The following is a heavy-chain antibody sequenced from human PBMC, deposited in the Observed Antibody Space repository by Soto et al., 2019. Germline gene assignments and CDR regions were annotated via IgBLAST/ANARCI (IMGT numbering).Heavy chain of an antibody. Sequence: SETLSLTCAVYGGSFSGYYWSWIRQPPGKGLEWIGEINHSGSTNYNPSLKSRVTISVDTSKNQFSLKLSSVTAADTAVYYCARRIAVAGYSGGFDPWGQGTLVTVSS. CDR2: INHSGST. D-gene: IGHD6-19*01. V-gene: IGHV4-34*01. J-gene: IGHJ5*02. CDR3: ARRIAVAGYSGGFDP. CDR1: GGSFSGYY.